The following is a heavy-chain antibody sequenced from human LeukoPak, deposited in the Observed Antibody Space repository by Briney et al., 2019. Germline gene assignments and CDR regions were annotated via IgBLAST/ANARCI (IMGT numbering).Heavy chain of an antibody. Sequence: GGSLRLSCAASGFTFSSYAMSWVRQAPGKGLEWVSGISGSGGSTYYADSVKGRFTISRDNSKNTLYLQMNSLRAEDTAVYYCARDIDNGDYVVYWGQGTLVTVSS. D-gene: IGHD4-17*01. CDR2: ISGSGGST. V-gene: IGHV3-23*01. CDR3: ARDIDNGDYVVY. CDR1: GFTFSSYA. J-gene: IGHJ4*02.